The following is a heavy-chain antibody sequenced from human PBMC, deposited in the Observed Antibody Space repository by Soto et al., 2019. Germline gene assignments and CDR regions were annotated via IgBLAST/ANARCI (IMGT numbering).Heavy chain of an antibody. V-gene: IGHV3-11*05. CDR2: ISSSSVYT. D-gene: IGHD3-10*01. Sequence: QVQLMESGGGLVKPGGSLRLSCEASGFAFTNYYMSWIRQAPGKGLEWISSISSSSVYTNYADSVKGRFTISKDNAKESLYLQMDSLRAEDTAVYYCARAGVRGVILEYWGQGALVTVSS. CDR3: ARAGVRGVILEY. J-gene: IGHJ4*02. CDR1: GFAFTNYY.